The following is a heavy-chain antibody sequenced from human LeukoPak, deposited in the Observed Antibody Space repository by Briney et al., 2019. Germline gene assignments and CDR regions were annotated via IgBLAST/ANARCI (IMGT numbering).Heavy chain of an antibody. D-gene: IGHD2-15*01. V-gene: IGHV4-39*01. J-gene: IGHJ4*02. CDR2: IYYSGRT. CDR1: GGSISSSNYY. Sequence: SETLSLTCTVSGGSISSSNYYWGWIRQPPGKGLEWIGSIYYSGRTYYNPSLKSRVTISVDTSKNQFSLKLNSVTAAHTAVYYCARHPSPYGCSGGSCYDFDYWGQGTLVTVSS. CDR3: ARHPSPYGCSGGSCYDFDY.